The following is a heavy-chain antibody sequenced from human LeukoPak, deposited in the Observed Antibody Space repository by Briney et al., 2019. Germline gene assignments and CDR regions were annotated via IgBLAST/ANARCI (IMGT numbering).Heavy chain of an antibody. CDR1: GGSISSYY. CDR2: IYYSGST. V-gene: IGHV4-59*01. CDR3: ARSPRIAARLGAFDI. Sequence: SETLSLTCTVSGGSISSYYWSWIRQPAGKGLEWIGYIYYSGSTNYNPSLKSRVTISVDTSKNQFSLKLSSVTAADTAVYYCARSPRIAARLGAFDIWGQGTMVTVSS. J-gene: IGHJ3*02. D-gene: IGHD6-6*01.